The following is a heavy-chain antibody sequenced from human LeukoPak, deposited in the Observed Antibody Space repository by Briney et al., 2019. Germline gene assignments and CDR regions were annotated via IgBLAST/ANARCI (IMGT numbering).Heavy chain of an antibody. CDR3: ARHLGSSWYRYYYGMDV. D-gene: IGHD6-13*01. CDR2: IYQSGST. J-gene: IGHJ6*02. CDR1: GGSISSYY. Sequence: SETLSLTCTVSGGSISSYYWSWIRQPPGKGLEWIGCIYQSGSTNYNPSLKSRVTISVDTSKNQVSLKVTSVTATDTAVYYCARHLGSSWYRYYYGMDVWGQGTTVTVSS. V-gene: IGHV4-59*08.